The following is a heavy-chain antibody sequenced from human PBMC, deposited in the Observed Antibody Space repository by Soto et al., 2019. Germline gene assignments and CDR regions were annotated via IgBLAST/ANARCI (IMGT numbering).Heavy chain of an antibody. J-gene: IGHJ6*03. CDR3: ARVSVTIFGPTDTYYYYMDV. V-gene: IGHV3-7*01. CDR2: IKQDGSDK. Sequence: GGSLRLSCAASGFTLSTYWMCWVRQAPGKGLEWVANIKQDGSDKYFADSVTGRFTISRDNAKNSLYLQMNSLRAEDTAVYYCARVSVTIFGPTDTYYYYMDVWGKGTTVTVSS. CDR1: GFTLSTYW. D-gene: IGHD3-3*01.